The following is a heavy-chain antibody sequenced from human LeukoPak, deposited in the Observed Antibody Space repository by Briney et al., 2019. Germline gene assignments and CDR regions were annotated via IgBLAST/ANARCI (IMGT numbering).Heavy chain of an antibody. CDR2: INPKNGGP. CDR1: GYTFTDYY. Sequence: GASVKVSCKASGYTFTDYYVHWVRQAPGQGLEWMGWINPKNGGPNFAQKFQGRVTMTRDTSISTAYMELTSLKSDDTAVYYYARLGPVIRGESDSWGQGTLVTVSS. D-gene: IGHD3-10*01. CDR3: ARLGPVIRGESDS. V-gene: IGHV1-2*02. J-gene: IGHJ4*02.